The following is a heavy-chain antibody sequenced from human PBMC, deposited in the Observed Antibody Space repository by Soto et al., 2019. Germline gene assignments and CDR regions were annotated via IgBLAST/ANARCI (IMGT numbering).Heavy chain of an antibody. CDR1: DGSISGYY. CDR3: ARAGWSNSWYCDY. CDR2: IFYSGIT. V-gene: IGHV4-59*01. Sequence: QVQLQESGPGLVKPSGTLSLTCTVSDGSISGYYWSWIRQPPGKGLEWIGYIFYSGITNYNPSLKSRVTISVDTSKNQFSLRLSSVTAADTAVYYCARAGWSNSWYCDYWGQGSLVTVSS. J-gene: IGHJ4*02. D-gene: IGHD6-13*01.